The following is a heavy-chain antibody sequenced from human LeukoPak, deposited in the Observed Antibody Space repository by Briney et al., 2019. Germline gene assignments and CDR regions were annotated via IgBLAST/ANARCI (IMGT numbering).Heavy chain of an antibody. CDR3: VRESSGSYFAY. CDR2: ISGSGGST. V-gene: IGHV3-23*01. CDR1: GFTFSSYA. J-gene: IGHJ4*02. D-gene: IGHD3-10*01. Sequence: PGGSLRLSCAASGFTFSSYAMSWVRQAPGKGLEWVSAISGSGGSTYYADSVKGRFTISRDNSKNTLYLQMISLRAEDTAVYYCVRESSGSYFAYWGQGTLVTVSS.